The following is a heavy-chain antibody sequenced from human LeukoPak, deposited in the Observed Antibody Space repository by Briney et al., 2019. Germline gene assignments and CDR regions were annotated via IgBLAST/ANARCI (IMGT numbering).Heavy chain of an antibody. D-gene: IGHD1-26*01. CDR3: ARSYSGRPFERIFDY. CDR1: GFTLSSYS. Sequence: GVSLRLSYAASGFTLSSYSMNWVRQARGKGLEWVSSISSSSSYIYHADAVRGRFNISRDNAKNSLYLPMNRLRAEHTAVYYCARSYSGRPFERIFDYWGQGTLVSVSS. CDR2: ISSSSSYI. V-gene: IGHV3-21*01. J-gene: IGHJ4*02.